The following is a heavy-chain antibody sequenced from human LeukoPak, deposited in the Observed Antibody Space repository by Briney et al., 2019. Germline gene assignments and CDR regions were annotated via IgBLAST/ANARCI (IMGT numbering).Heavy chain of an antibody. J-gene: IGHJ4*02. D-gene: IGHD6-19*01. V-gene: IGHV2-70*11. CDR1: GFSLRTSGMC. CDR3: ARMRIAVAGNHIDY. Sequence: SGPTLVNPTQTLTLTCTFSGFSLRTSGMCVSWIRQPPGKALEWLARIDWDDDKYYSTSLKTRLTISKDTSKNQVVLTMTNMDPVDTATYYCARMRIAVAGNHIDYWGQGTLVTVSS. CDR2: IDWDDDK.